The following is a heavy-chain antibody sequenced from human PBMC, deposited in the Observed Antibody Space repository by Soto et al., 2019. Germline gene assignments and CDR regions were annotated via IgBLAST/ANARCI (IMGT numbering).Heavy chain of an antibody. D-gene: IGHD1-26*01. Sequence: AAGGVRVDAYGVDWVLQTQGKGLEWVAVISYDGSNKYYADSVKGRFTISRDNSKNTLFLQMNSLRPEDTAVYYCAKGTPVGVAHQSCDSWGQGPLV. CDR3: AKGTPVGVAHQSCDS. CDR2: ISYDGSNK. CDR1: GVRVDAYG. J-gene: IGHJ4*02. V-gene: IGHV3-30*18.